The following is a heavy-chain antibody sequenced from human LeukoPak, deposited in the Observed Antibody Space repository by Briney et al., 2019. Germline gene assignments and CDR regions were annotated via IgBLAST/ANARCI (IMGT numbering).Heavy chain of an antibody. CDR2: ISYDGSNK. D-gene: IGHD2-2*01. J-gene: IGHJ3*02. V-gene: IGHV3-30*04. CDR1: GFTFSSYA. CDR3: ARDRKVVATDAFDI. Sequence: GGSLRLSCAASGFTFSSYAMHWVRQAPGKGLEWVAVISYDGSNKYYADSVKGRFTISRDNSKNTLYLQMNSLRAGDTAVYYCARDRKVVATDAFDIWGQGTMVTVSS.